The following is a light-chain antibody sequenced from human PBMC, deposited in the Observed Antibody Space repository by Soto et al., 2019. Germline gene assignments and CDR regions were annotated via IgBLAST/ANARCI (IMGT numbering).Light chain of an antibody. V-gene: IGKV3-11*01. CDR2: DAS. CDR1: QSVINY. Sequence: EIVLTQSPATLSLSPGERATLSCRASQSVINYLAWYQQKPGQAPRLLIYDASNRATGIPARFSGSGSGTDFTLIISSLEPEDFAVYYCQQRSNWPMYTFGQGTKLEIK. J-gene: IGKJ2*01. CDR3: QQRSNWPMYT.